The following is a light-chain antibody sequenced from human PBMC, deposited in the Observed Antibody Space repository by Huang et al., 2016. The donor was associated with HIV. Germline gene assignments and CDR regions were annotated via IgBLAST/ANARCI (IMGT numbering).Light chain of an antibody. V-gene: IGKV4-1*01. Sequence: DIVMTQSPDFLAVPLGERATINCKSSQSGSYNSDSESYVAWFHQKPGQSPKLLIYWASTRESGVPDRFSGSGSGTDFTLTISSLQAEDVGVYYWQQYHSDLWTFGQGTRVEIK. CDR1: QSGSYNSDSESY. CDR2: WAS. J-gene: IGKJ1*01. CDR3: QQYHSDLWT.